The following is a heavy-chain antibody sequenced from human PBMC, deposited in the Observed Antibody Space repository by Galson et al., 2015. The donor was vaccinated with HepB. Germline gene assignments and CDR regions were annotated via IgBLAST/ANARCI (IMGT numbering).Heavy chain of an antibody. CDR1: GFTFSSYA. CDR2: ISYDGSNK. J-gene: IGHJ3*02. CDR3: ARVKQFWSAFDI. D-gene: IGHD3-3*02. Sequence: SLRLSCAASGFTFSSYAMHWVRQAPGKGLEWVAVISYDGSNKYYADSVKGRFTISRDNSKNTLYLQMNSLRAEDTAVYYCARVKQFWSAFDIWGQGTMVTVSS. V-gene: IGHV3-30-3*01.